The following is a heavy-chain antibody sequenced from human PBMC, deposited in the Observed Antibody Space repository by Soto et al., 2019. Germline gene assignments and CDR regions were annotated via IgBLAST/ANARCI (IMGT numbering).Heavy chain of an antibody. CDR1: GGSISSGDYY. Sequence: SETLSLTCTVSGGSISSGDYYWSWIRQPPGKGLEWIGYIYYSGSTYYNPSLKSRVTISVDTSKNQFSLKLSSVTAADTAVYYCASNSYGYTFYAYWGQGTLVTVPS. CDR3: ASNSYGYTFYAY. D-gene: IGHD5-18*01. CDR2: IYYSGST. V-gene: IGHV4-30-4*01. J-gene: IGHJ4*02.